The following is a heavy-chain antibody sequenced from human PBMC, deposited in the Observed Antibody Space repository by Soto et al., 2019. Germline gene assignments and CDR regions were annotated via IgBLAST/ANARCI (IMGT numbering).Heavy chain of an antibody. CDR2: IYYSGST. CDR1: GGSISSYY. D-gene: IGHD5-12*01. J-gene: IGHJ4*02. Sequence: SETLSLTCTVSGGSISSYYWSWIRQPPGKGLEWIGYIYYSGSTNYNPSLKSRVAISVDTSKNQFSLKLSSVTAADTAVYYCARQRYSRYDPVDYWGQGTLVTVSS. CDR3: ARQRYSRYDPVDY. V-gene: IGHV4-59*08.